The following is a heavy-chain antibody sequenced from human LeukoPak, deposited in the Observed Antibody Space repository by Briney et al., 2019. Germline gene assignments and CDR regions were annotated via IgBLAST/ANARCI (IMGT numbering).Heavy chain of an antibody. D-gene: IGHD3-3*01. CDR3: ARVGITIFGVVIIGDYFDY. J-gene: IGHJ4*02. CDR1: GFTFSSYA. Sequence: GGSLRLSCAASGFTFSSYAMSWVRQAPGKGLEWVSAISGSGGSTYYADSVKGRFTISRDNSKNTLYLQMNSLRAEDTAVYYCARVGITIFGVVIIGDYFDYWGQGTLVTVSS. CDR2: ISGSGGST. V-gene: IGHV3-23*01.